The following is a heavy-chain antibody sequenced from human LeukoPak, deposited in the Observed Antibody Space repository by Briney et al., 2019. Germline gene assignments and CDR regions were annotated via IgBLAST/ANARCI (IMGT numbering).Heavy chain of an antibody. J-gene: IGHJ4*02. D-gene: IGHD4-23*01. V-gene: IGHV1-2*02. CDR3: ARNYGGNSKFFDN. Sequence: GASVKVSFKSSGYTFTAYYMHWVRQAPGQGLEWMGWISPNSGGTNYAQNFQGRVTMTRDRSISTAYMELSGLRSDDTAVYYCARNYGGNSKFFDNWGQGTLVTVSS. CDR2: ISPNSGGT. CDR1: GYTFTAYY.